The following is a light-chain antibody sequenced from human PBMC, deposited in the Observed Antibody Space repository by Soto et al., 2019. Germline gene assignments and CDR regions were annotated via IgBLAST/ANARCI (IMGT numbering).Light chain of an antibody. CDR1: QSVSSN. V-gene: IGKV3-15*01. CDR2: GVS. Sequence: EIVMTQSPATLSVSPGEGVTLSCRASQSVSSNLAWYQQRPGQAPRLLIYGVSARATGIPARFSGSGFGTEFTLTISSLQSEDFALYYCQQYNFWPETFGQGTKVDIK. J-gene: IGKJ1*01. CDR3: QQYNFWPET.